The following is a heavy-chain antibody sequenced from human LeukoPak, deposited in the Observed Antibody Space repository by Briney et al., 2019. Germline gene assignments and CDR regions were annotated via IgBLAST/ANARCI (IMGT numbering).Heavy chain of an antibody. CDR2: ISSSSSTI. V-gene: IGHV3-48*02. J-gene: IGHJ4*02. Sequence: GGSLRLSCAASGFTFSSYSMNWARQAPGKGLEWVSYISSSSSTIYYADSVKGRFTISRDNAKNSLYLQMNSLRDEDTAVYYCAGTTVANLDYWGQGTLVTVSS. CDR1: GFTFSSYS. CDR3: AGTTVANLDY. D-gene: IGHD4-17*01.